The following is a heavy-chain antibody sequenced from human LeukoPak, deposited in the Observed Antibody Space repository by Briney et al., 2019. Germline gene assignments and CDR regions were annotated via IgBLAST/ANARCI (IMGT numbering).Heavy chain of an antibody. CDR1: GFTFSSYS. Sequence: GGSLRLSCAASGFTFSSYSMNWVRQAPGKGLEWVSSISSSSSYIYYADSVKGRFTISRDNAKNSLYLQMNSLRAEDTAVYYCARDGGVRLGTSHFDYWGQGTLVTVSS. CDR3: ARDGGVRLGTSHFDY. V-gene: IGHV3-21*01. J-gene: IGHJ4*02. CDR2: ISSSSSYI. D-gene: IGHD2-2*01.